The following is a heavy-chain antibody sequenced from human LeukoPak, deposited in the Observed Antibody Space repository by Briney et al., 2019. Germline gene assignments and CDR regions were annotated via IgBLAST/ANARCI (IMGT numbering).Heavy chain of an antibody. CDR1: GFAFSSYA. CDR3: AQQLGYCSGGTCYFTY. J-gene: IGHJ1*01. CDR2: ISNSGGDT. D-gene: IGHD2-15*01. Sequence: GGSLRLSCAASGFAFSSYAMSWVRQAPGKGLEWVAAISNSGGDTFYSDSGKGRFTIARDNSKNTLYLQMNSLRVDDTAVYYCAQQLGYCSGGTCYFTYWGQGTLVTVSS. V-gene: IGHV3-23*01.